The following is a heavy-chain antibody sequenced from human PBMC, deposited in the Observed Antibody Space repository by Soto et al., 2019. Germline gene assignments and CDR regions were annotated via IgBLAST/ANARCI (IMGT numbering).Heavy chain of an antibody. V-gene: IGHV1-3*01. J-gene: IGHJ3*02. Sequence: GASVKVSCKTSGYSFTSHAIHWVRQAPGQRLEWMGWINVGNGNTKYSQKFQARLTVTRDTSATTAYMELSSLRSEDTAVYYCARDYCYGGNCYRPLGAVDIWGQGTKVTVSS. CDR2: INVGNGNT. D-gene: IGHD2-15*01. CDR1: GYSFTSHA. CDR3: ARDYCYGGNCYRPLGAVDI.